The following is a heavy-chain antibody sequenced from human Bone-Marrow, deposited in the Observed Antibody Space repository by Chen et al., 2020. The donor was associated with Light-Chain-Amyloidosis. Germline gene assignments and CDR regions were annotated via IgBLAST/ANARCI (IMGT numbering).Heavy chain of an antibody. Sequence: QVQLQESGPGLVKPSGTLSLTCTVAGASVSSDYHYWTWIRQPPGDRLEWIGYIYYPGSTKYNPSLESRIAISIDTSKNQFSLKVNSVTAADTAVYYCVRRDVRWHIDFWGQGALVTVSS. D-gene: IGHD6-13*01. J-gene: IGHJ4*02. CDR2: IYYPGST. V-gene: IGHV4-61*01. CDR1: GASVSSDYHY. CDR3: VRRDVRWHIDF.